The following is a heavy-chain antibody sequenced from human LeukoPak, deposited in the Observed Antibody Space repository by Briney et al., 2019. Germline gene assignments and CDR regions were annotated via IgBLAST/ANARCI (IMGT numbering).Heavy chain of an antibody. V-gene: IGHV3-30*02. Sequence: GGSLRLSCAASGFTFSSYGMHWVRQAPGKGLEWVAFIRYDGSNKYYADSVKGRFTISRDNSKNTLYLQMNSLRAEDTAVYYCAKDQGNWELLQPMWFDYWGQGTLVTVSS. CDR1: GFTFSSYG. D-gene: IGHD1-26*01. J-gene: IGHJ4*02. CDR3: AKDQGNWELLQPMWFDY. CDR2: IRYDGSNK.